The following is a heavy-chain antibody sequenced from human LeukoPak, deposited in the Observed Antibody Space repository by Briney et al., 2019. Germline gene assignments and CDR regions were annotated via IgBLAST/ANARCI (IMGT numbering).Heavy chain of an antibody. Sequence: PSETLSLTCAVSGYYISSGYYWGWIRQPPVKGLEWIGSIYHSGSTYYNPSLKSRVTISVDTSKNQFSLKLSSVTAADTAVYYCARHVSLDIVVVPAAISVWGQGTMVTVSS. CDR2: IYHSGST. CDR3: ARHVSLDIVVVPAAISV. D-gene: IGHD2-2*01. J-gene: IGHJ3*01. CDR1: GYYISSGYY. V-gene: IGHV4-38-2*01.